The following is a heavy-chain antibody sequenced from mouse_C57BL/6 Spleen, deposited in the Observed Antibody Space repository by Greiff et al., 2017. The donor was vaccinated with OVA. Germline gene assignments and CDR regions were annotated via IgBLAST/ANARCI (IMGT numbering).Heavy chain of an antibody. CDR1: GYSFTGYY. CDR2: INPSTGGT. J-gene: IGHJ3*01. D-gene: IGHD3-2*02. V-gene: IGHV1-42*01. Sequence: EVQRVESGPELVKPGASVKISCKASGYSFTGYYMNWVKQSPEKSLEWIGEINPSTGGTTYNQKFKAKATLTVDKSSSTAYMQLKSLTSEDSAVYYCARSVDSSGYLAYWGQGTLVTVSA. CDR3: ARSVDSSGYLAY.